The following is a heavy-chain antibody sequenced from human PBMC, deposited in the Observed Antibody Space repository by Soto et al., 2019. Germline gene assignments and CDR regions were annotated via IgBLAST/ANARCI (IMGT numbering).Heavy chain of an antibody. J-gene: IGHJ4*02. CDR1: GFSFDDYA. CDR2: INWNSGPV. CDR3: TKETQANLGTGGFDH. Sequence: QPGGSLRLSCAASGFSFDDYAMHWVRQAPGKGLEWVSGINWNSGPVGYADSAKGRFTISRDNAKNSVYLQMNSLRPEDTAFYYCTKETQANLGTGGFDHWGQGILVTVSS. D-gene: IGHD7-27*01. V-gene: IGHV3-9*01.